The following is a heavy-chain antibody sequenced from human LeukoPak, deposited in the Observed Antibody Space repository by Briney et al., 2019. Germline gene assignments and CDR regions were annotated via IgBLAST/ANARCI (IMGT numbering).Heavy chain of an antibody. V-gene: IGHV1-69*13. CDR2: IIPIFGTA. J-gene: IGHJ4*02. Sequence: SVKVSCKASGGTFSSYAISWVRQAPGQGLEWMGGIIPIFGTANYAQKFQGRVTITADESTSTAYMELSSLRSEDTAVYYCARVPLYYYDSSGYYGAFDYWGQGTLVTVSS. CDR1: GGTFSSYA. D-gene: IGHD3-22*01. CDR3: ARVPLYYYDSSGYYGAFDY.